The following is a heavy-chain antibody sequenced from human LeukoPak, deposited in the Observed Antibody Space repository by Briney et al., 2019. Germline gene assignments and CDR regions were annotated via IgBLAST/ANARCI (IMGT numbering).Heavy chain of an antibody. J-gene: IGHJ4*02. D-gene: IGHD6-19*01. V-gene: IGHV4-34*01. CDR1: GGSFSGYY. CDR2: INHSGST. Sequence: SETLSLTCAVYGGSFSGYYWSWIRQPPGKGLEWIGEINHSGSTNYNPSLKSRVTISVDTSKNQFSLKLSSVTAADTAVYYCARGGLSSGWYRETFDYWGQGTLVTVSS. CDR3: ARGGLSSGWYRETFDY.